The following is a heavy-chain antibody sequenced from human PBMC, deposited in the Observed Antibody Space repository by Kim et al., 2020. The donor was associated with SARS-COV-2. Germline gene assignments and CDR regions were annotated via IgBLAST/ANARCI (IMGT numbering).Heavy chain of an antibody. D-gene: IGHD4-4*01. V-gene: IGHV3-30*01. Sequence: DAETGRVTISRDKSKNALYLKMNSVSAEDTAVYHCARDTYSNYGWVDRWGQGSLVTVSS. J-gene: IGHJ5*02. CDR3: ARDTYSNYGWVDR.